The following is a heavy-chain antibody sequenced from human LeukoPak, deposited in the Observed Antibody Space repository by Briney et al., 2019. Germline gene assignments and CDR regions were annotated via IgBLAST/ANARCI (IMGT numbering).Heavy chain of an antibody. CDR1: GFTFSSYA. Sequence: GGSLRLSCAASGFTFSSYAMSWVRQAPGKGLEWVSSISSSSSYIYYADSVKGRFTISRDNAKNSLYLQMNSLRAEDTAVYYCARDHPSSWSVNAFDIWGQGTMVTVSS. D-gene: IGHD6-13*01. J-gene: IGHJ3*02. CDR3: ARDHPSSWSVNAFDI. CDR2: ISSSSSYI. V-gene: IGHV3-21*01.